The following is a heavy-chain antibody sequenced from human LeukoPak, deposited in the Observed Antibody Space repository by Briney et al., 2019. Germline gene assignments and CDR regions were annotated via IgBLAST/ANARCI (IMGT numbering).Heavy chain of an antibody. CDR2: ITGSGGHT. V-gene: IGHV3-23*01. Sequence: GGSLRLSCAASGFTFNNCALAWVRQSPGKGLEWVSGITGSGGHTYYAHSVKGRFTISRDNSKNTLYLQMYSLRAEDTAVYYCTKDLTDFHYYYTDVWGKGTTVIVSS. CDR3: TKDLTDFHYYYTDV. CDR1: GFTFNNCA. J-gene: IGHJ6*03. D-gene: IGHD2-21*02.